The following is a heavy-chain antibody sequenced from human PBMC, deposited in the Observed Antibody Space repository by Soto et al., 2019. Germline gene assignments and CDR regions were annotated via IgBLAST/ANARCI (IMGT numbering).Heavy chain of an antibody. J-gene: IGHJ6*02. D-gene: IGHD2-21*01. V-gene: IGHV4-31*01. CDR2: IYYSGST. CDR3: AASCVGCGGFNYYGMDV. CDR1: GDSISSGGYY. Sequence: QVQLQESGPGLVKPSQTLSLTCTVSGDSISSGGYYWSWIRQHPGRGLEWIGYIYYSGSTYHNPSLKSPVTISVDTSKNQFSLKLTSVTAADTAVYYCAASCVGCGGFNYYGMDVWGQGTTVTVSS.